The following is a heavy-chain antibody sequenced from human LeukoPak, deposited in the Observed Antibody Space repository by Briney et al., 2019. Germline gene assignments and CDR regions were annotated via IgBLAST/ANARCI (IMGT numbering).Heavy chain of an antibody. CDR1: GFTFSGFG. CDR3: ARASPRGYSGYDVFDY. Sequence: GGSLRLSCAASGFTFSGFGMHWVRQAPGKGLEWVAFIRSDGSNEKYVDSVKGRFTVSRDNSKNTLYLQMNSLRAEDTAVYYCARASPRGYSGYDVFDYWGQGTLVTVSS. CDR2: IRSDGSNE. V-gene: IGHV3-30*02. D-gene: IGHD5-12*01. J-gene: IGHJ4*02.